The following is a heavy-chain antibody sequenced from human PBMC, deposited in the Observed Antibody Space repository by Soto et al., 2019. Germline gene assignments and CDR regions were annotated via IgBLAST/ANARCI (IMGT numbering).Heavy chain of an antibody. J-gene: IGHJ4*02. CDR3: AKVGVEAALYSSSWYYFDY. CDR1: GFTFSSYA. D-gene: IGHD6-13*01. Sequence: GGSLRLSCAASGFTFSSYAMSWVRQAPGKELERVSAISGSGGSTYYAEYVKDRFTISRDNSKNTLYLQMNSLRAEDTAVYYCAKVGVEAALYSSSWYYFDYWGQGTLVTVSS. CDR2: ISGSGGST. V-gene: IGHV3-23*01.